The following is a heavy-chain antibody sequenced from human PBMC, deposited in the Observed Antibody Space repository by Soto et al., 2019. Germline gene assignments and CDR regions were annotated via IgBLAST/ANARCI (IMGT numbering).Heavy chain of an antibody. CDR3: ARRLEDYGGHDDAFDI. J-gene: IGHJ3*02. D-gene: IGHD4-17*01. Sequence: GGSLRLSCAASGFTFTNAFINWVRQPPGKGLEWVSVIYSGGSTYYADSVKGRFTISRDNSKNTLYLQMNSLRAEDTAVYYCARRLEDYGGHDDAFDIWGQGTMVTVSS. CDR2: IYSGGST. V-gene: IGHV3-66*01. CDR1: GFTFTNAF.